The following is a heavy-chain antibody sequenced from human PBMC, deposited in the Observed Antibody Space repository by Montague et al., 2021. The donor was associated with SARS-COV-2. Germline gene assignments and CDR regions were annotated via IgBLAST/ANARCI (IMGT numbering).Heavy chain of an antibody. Sequence: SETLSLTCAVYTDSFSGYYWSWIRQSPGKGLEWIGEITHSGSTNHNPSLQSRVTISVDKSKKQVSLKLRSLTAADTAVFLCVREKAGGLRNVFDIWGQGTTVTVSS. CDR3: VREKAGGLRNVFDI. J-gene: IGHJ3*02. V-gene: IGHV4-34*01. CDR2: ITHSGST. CDR1: TDSFSGYY.